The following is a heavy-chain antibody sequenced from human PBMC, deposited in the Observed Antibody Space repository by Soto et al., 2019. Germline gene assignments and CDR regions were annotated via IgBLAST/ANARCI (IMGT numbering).Heavy chain of an antibody. CDR3: ASSQGDYYYGMDV. J-gene: IGHJ6*02. CDR1: GFTFGSYG. D-gene: IGHD3-16*01. Sequence: GSLRLSCAASGFTFGSYGMHWVRQAPGKGLEWVAVIWYDGSNKYYADSVKGRFTISRDNSKNTLYLQMNSLRAEDTAVYSCASSQGDYYYGMDVWGQGTTVTVSS. CDR2: IWYDGSNK. V-gene: IGHV3-33*01.